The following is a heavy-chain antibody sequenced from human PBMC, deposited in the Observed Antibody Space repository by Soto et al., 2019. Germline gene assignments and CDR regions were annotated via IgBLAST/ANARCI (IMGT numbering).Heavy chain of an antibody. CDR2: ISTYNERT. CDR3: AREGYCSSGSCALYDNDYLGMDV. D-gene: IGHD2-15*01. CDR1: GYNFARYG. Sequence: ASVKVSCKASGYNFARYGISWVRQAPGQGLEWMGWISTYNERTNYAKNFQGRVTMTTDTPTSTISMELRSLTPDDTAVYYCAREGYCSSGSCALYDNDYLGMDVWGQGTTVTVSS. V-gene: IGHV1-18*01. J-gene: IGHJ6*02.